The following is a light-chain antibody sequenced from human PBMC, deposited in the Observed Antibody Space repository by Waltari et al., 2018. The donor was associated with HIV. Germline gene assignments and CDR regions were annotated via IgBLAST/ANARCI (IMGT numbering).Light chain of an antibody. J-gene: IGLJ3*02. Sequence: QSVLTQPPSASGTPGQRVTISCSGSSSNIRSNYIYWYQQLPGTAPKLLIYRNNQRPSGVPDRFSGSKSGTSASLAISGIRSEDEADYSCAAWDDSLSGWVFGGGTKLTVL. V-gene: IGLV1-47*01. CDR1: SSNIRSNY. CDR2: RNN. CDR3: AAWDDSLSGWV.